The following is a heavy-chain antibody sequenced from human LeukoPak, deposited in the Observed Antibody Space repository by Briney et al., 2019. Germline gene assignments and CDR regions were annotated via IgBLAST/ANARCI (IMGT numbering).Heavy chain of an antibody. CDR1: GFNFNNYA. J-gene: IGHJ4*02. CDR3: AKTPKSLTGYRNPSYYFDY. V-gene: IGHV3-30*18. CDR2: ISYHGKSE. D-gene: IGHD3-9*01. Sequence: GGSLRLSCAGSGFNFNNYAMHWVRQAPGKGLEGVAAISYHGKSEHYADPVKGRFTISRDNSKTTLYLQMNSLRAEDTAVYYCAKTPKSLTGYRNPSYYFDYWGQGTLVTVSS.